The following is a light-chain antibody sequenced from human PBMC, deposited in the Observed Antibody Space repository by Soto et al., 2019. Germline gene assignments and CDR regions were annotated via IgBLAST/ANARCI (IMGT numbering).Light chain of an antibody. CDR2: DAS. CDR1: QSVTRW. V-gene: IGKV1-5*01. Sequence: DIQMTQSPSTLSASVGDRVTITCRASQSVTRWLAWDQQKTGKAPNLLIYDASSLERGVPSRFSGSGSGTEFTLTISSLQPDDFATYYCQQYNSYSFTFGGGTEVEIK. CDR3: QQYNSYSFT. J-gene: IGKJ4*01.